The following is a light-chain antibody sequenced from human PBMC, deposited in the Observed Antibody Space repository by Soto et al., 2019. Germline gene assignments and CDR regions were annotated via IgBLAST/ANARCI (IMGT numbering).Light chain of an antibody. V-gene: IGKV1-27*01. Sequence: DIQMTQSPSSLSASVGDRVTITCRASQGISNYLAWYQQKPGKAPKLLIYAASTLQSGVSYRFSGRGSGTDFTLTISSLQPEDVSTYYCQKYNSGPVTFGQGTKVDIK. CDR1: QGISNY. J-gene: IGKJ2*01. CDR3: QKYNSGPVT. CDR2: AAS.